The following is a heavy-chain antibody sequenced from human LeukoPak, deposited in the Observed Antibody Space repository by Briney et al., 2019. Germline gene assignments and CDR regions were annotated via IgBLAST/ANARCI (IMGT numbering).Heavy chain of an antibody. J-gene: IGHJ4*02. D-gene: IGHD2-2*01. V-gene: IGHV4-61*02. CDR1: GVSISSNSYY. CDR3: ARMDCSSTSCYVGC. Sequence: PSETLSLTCTVSGVSISSNSYYWSWIRQPAGKGLEWIGRIYASGSTNYNASLKSRVTISVDTSKNQFSLKLSSVTAADTAVYYCARMDCSSTSCYVGCWGQGTLVTVSS. CDR2: IYASGST.